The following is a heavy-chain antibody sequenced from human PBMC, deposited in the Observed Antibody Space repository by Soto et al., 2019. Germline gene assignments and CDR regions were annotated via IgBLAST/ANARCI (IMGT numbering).Heavy chain of an antibody. J-gene: IGHJ5*02. CDR1: GYTFTSYG. CDR3: ARDLIVVVPADMYWCDP. V-gene: IGHV1-18*01. CDR2: ISAYNGNT. Sequence: QVQLVQSGAEVKKPGASVKVSCTASGYTFTSYGISWVRQAPGQGLEWMAWISAYNGNTNYAQKLQGRVTMTTDTSTSTAYMELRSLRSDDTAVYYCARDLIVVVPADMYWCDPLGQGTMVTVSS. D-gene: IGHD2-2*01.